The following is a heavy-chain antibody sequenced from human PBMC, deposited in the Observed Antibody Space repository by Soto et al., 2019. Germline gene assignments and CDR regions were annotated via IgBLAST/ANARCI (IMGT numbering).Heavy chain of an antibody. J-gene: IGHJ4*02. CDR1: AGSLSPYY. CDR2: IYYSGST. Sequence: SETLSLPRTVSAGSLSPYYWLWIRHPPGNGLEWIGYIYYSGSTNYNPSLKSRVTISVDTSKNQFSLKLSSVTAADTAVYYCARRHRGANYYRGQRT. CDR3: ARRHRGANYY. D-gene: IGHD3-10*01. V-gene: IGHV4-59*08.